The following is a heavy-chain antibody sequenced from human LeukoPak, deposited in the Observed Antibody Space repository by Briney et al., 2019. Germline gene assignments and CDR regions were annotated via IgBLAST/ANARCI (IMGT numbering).Heavy chain of an antibody. J-gene: IGHJ3*02. CDR2: IYYSGST. V-gene: IGHV4-61*01. CDR1: GGSVSSGSYY. CDR3: ARDCSSTSCYTFGAFDI. D-gene: IGHD2-2*02. Sequence: PSETLSLTCTVSGGSVSSGSYYWSWLRQPPGKGLGWIAYIYYSGSTNYNPSLKSRVTISVDTSKNQFSLKLSSVTAADTAGYYCARDCSSTSCYTFGAFDIWGQGTMVTVSS.